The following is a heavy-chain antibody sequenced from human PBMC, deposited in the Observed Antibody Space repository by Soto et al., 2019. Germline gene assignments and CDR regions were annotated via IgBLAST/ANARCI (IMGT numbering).Heavy chain of an antibody. D-gene: IGHD3-9*01. CDR2: INPSRGST. J-gene: IGHJ6*01. Sequence: ASVKVSCKALGCSHTSYYMHYVRQAPGRELEWMGIINPSRGSTSFLQKFQDRVIMTRDTPTSKVYMELNSVRSDDTAVYFFARAPRYSDILSGYYFCALYVW. CDR1: GCSHTSYY. CDR3: ARAPRYSDILSGYYFCALYV. V-gene: IGHV1-46*01.